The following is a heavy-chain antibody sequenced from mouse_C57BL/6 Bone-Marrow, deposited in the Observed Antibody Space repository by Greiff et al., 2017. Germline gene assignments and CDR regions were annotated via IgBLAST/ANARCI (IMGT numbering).Heavy chain of an antibody. CDR3: ALSTYYSKAWFAY. D-gene: IGHD2-5*01. Sequence: QVQLQQPGAELVRPGSSVKLSCKASGYTFTSYWMHWVKQRPLQGLEWIGNIAPSDSETHYNQKFKDKATLTVDKSSSTAYMQLSSLTSEDSAVYYGALSTYYSKAWFAYWGQGTLVTVSA. CDR2: IAPSDSET. J-gene: IGHJ3*01. V-gene: IGHV1-52*01. CDR1: GYTFTSYW.